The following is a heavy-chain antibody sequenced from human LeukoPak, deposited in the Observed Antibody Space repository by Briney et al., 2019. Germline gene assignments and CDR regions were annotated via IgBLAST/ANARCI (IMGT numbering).Heavy chain of an antibody. CDR3: AKGTEWELPTYFDY. J-gene: IGHJ4*02. CDR1: GFTFDDYA. D-gene: IGHD1-26*01. V-gene: IGHV3-9*03. CDR2: ISWNSGSI. Sequence: GGSLRLSCAASGFTFDDYAMHWVRQAPGKGLEWVSGISWNSGSIGYADSVKGRFTISRDNAKNSLYLQMNSLRAEDMALYYCAKGTEWELPTYFDYWGQGTLVTVSS.